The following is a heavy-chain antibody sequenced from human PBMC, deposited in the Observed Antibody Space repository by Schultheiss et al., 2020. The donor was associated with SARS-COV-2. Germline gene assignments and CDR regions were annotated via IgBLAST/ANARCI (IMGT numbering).Heavy chain of an antibody. D-gene: IGHD6-13*01. CDR1: GFTFSSYE. J-gene: IGHJ6*02. CDR3: ARAAAGTYYYYGMDV. CDR2: ISSSGSTI. Sequence: GESLKISCAASGFTFSSYEMNWVRQAPGKGLEWVSYISSSGSTIYYADSVKGRFTISRDNAKNSLYLQMNSLRAEDTAVYYCARAAAGTYYYYGMDVWGQGTTVTVSS. V-gene: IGHV3-48*03.